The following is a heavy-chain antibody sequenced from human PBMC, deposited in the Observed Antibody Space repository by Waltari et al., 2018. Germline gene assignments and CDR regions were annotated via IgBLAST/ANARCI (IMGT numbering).Heavy chain of an antibody. D-gene: IGHD2-15*01. CDR1: GYSISSGYY. J-gene: IGHJ5*02. V-gene: IGHV4-38-2*01. CDR2: IYHRGGT. Sequence: QVQLQESGPGLVKPSETLSLTCAVSGYSISSGYYWGWIRQPPGKGREWIGSIYHRGGTYYTPSIKSRVTISVDTSKNQFSLRLSSVTAADTAVYYCAGYCSGGSCYSNWFDPWGQGTLVTVSS. CDR3: AGYCSGGSCYSNWFDP.